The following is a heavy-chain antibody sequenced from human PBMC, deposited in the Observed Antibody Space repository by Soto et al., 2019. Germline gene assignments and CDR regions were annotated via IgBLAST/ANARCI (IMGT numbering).Heavy chain of an antibody. D-gene: IGHD3-22*01. CDR3: ARDLYYDSSGYYDY. CDR1: GYTFTSYA. J-gene: IGHJ4*02. V-gene: IGHV1-69*04. CDR2: IIPILGIA. Sequence: SVKVSCKASGYTFTSYAMHWVRQAPGQGLEWMGRIIPILGIANYAQKFQGRVTITADKSTSTAYMELSSLRSEDTAVYYCARDLYYDSSGYYDYWGQGTLVTVSS.